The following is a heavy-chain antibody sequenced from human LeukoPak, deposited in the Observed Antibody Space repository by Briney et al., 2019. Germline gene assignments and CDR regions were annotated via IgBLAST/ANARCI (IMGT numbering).Heavy chain of an antibody. CDR2: ISAHDGTR. CDR3: ARRSTLYSSGRFYFDY. CDR1: GYTFTNYG. D-gene: IGHD6-19*01. V-gene: IGHV1-18*01. Sequence: ASVKVSCKASGYTFTNYGITWVRQAPGQGLEWMGWISAHDGTRNYALKHEDRVTMTTNTSTSTAYMELRGLRSDDTAVYYCARRSTLYSSGRFYFDYWGQGTLVTVSS. J-gene: IGHJ4*02.